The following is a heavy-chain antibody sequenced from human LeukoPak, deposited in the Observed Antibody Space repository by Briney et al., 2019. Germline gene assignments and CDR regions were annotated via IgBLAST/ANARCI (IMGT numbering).Heavy chain of an antibody. D-gene: IGHD5-18*01. V-gene: IGHV3-11*04. CDR2: ISSSGSTI. J-gene: IGHJ5*02. CDR1: GFTFSDYY. Sequence: GGSLRLSXAASGFTFSDYYMSWIRQAPGKGLEWVSYISSSGSTIYYADSVKGRFTISRDNAKNSLYLQMNSLRAEDTAVYYCARDVDTAMVNWFDPWGQGTLVTVSS. CDR3: ARDVDTAMVNWFDP.